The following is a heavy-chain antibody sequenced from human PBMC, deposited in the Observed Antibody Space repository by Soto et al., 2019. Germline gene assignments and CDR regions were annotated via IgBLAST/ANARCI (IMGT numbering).Heavy chain of an antibody. CDR1: GFTFSSYW. CDR3: ATDIVVVVAATTPPDYYGMDV. D-gene: IGHD2-15*01. J-gene: IGHJ6*02. Sequence: PGGSLRLSCAASGFTFSSYWMSWVRQAPGKGLEWVANIKQDGSEKYYVDSVKGRFTISRDNAKNSLYLQMNSLRAEDTAVYYCATDIVVVVAATTPPDYYGMDVWGQGTTVTVSS. V-gene: IGHV3-7*04. CDR2: IKQDGSEK.